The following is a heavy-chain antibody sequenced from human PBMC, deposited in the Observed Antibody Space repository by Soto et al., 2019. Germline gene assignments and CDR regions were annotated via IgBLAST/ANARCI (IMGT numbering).Heavy chain of an antibody. CDR1: GGSISSYY. CDR2: IYYSGST. J-gene: IGHJ5*02. CDR3: ARGGGPVGATRAKNWFDP. V-gene: IGHV4-59*01. D-gene: IGHD1-26*01. Sequence: SETLSLTCTVSGGSISSYYWSWIRQPPGKGLEWIGYIYYSGSTNYNPSLKSRVTISVDTSKNQFSLKLSSVTAADTAVYYCARGGGPVGATRAKNWFDPWGQGTLVTVSS.